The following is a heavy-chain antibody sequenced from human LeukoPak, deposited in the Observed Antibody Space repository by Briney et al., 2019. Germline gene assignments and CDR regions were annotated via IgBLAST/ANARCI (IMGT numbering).Heavy chain of an antibody. J-gene: IGHJ4*02. V-gene: IGHV5-51*01. CDR2: IYPGESDT. CDR1: GYSFTNYW. Sequence: GESLKISCKGSGYSFTNYWIGWVLQMPEKGREWRVIIYPGESDTRYSPSFQGQVTISADKSISTAYLQWSSLKASDTAMSYCARGQGGSSWYSFDCWGQGTLVTVSS. D-gene: IGHD6-13*01. CDR3: ARGQGGSSWYSFDC.